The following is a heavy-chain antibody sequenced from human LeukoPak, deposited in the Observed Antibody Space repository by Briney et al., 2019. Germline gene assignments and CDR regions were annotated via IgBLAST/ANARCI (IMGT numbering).Heavy chain of an antibody. CDR2: ISSNATTI. CDR3: ATSSGPYYYGSGKTP. CDR1: GFTYNTYE. D-gene: IGHD3-10*01. V-gene: IGHV3-48*03. J-gene: IGHJ5*02. Sequence: GGSLRLSCAASGFTYNTYEMNWVRQAPGKGLEWVSYISSNATTIYYADSVQGRFTISRDNAKNSLYLQMNSLRAEDTAVYYCATSSGPYYYGSGKTPWGQGTLVTVSS.